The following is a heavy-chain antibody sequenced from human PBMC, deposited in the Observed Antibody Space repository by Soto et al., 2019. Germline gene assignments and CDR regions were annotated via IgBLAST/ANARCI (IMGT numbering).Heavy chain of an antibody. J-gene: IGHJ4*02. D-gene: IGHD6-19*01. CDR2: TSSDGRKE. CDR1: GFTLSSFA. V-gene: IGHV3-30*04. Sequence: QVQLVESGGGVVQPGTSLRLSCAASGFTLSSFAMHWVRQAPGKGREWVAVTSSDGRKEYYADSVKGRFTISRDNTKNTTYLQMNSLRADDTAVFYWARAEYTSGWYVMGIDYWGQGTLVTVSS. CDR3: ARAEYTSGWYVMGIDY.